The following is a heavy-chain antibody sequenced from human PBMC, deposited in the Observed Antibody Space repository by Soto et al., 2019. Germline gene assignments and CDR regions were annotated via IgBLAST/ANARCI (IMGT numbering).Heavy chain of an antibody. V-gene: IGHV3-23*01. Sequence: EVQLLDSGGGLVQAGGSLRLSCAASGFPFSTYAMSWVRQAPGKGLEWVSTISGSGDSTYYADSVKGRFTISRDNSKDTLYLQMNSLRAEETAVYYCAKGAEGYCSRTSCLYYFDYWGRGTLVTVSS. CDR3: AKGAEGYCSRTSCLYYFDY. CDR2: ISGSGDST. J-gene: IGHJ4*02. D-gene: IGHD2-2*01. CDR1: GFPFSTYA.